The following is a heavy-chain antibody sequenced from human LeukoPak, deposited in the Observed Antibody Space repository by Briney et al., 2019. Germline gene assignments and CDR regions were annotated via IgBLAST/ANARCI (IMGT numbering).Heavy chain of an antibody. J-gene: IGHJ6*02. D-gene: IGHD3-3*01. V-gene: IGHV4-4*02. CDR3: ARDAYYDFWNGNPGPMDV. Sequence: PSGTLSLTCAVSGGSISSSNWWSWVRQPPEKGLEWIGEIYHSGSTNYNPSLKSRVTISVDKSKNQFSLKLSSVTAADTAVYYCARDAYYDFWNGNPGPMDVWGQGTTVTVSS. CDR1: GGSISSSNW. CDR2: IYHSGST.